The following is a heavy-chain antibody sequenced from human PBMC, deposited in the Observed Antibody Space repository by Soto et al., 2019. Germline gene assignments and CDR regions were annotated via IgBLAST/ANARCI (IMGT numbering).Heavy chain of an antibody. J-gene: IGHJ4*02. V-gene: IGHV4-4*02. CDR2: IYLSGST. Sequence: SETLSLTCAVSGGSIISTNWWSWVRQPPGKGLEWIGEIYLSGSTNYNPSLKGRVIISVDRSKNQFSLRLSSVTAADTAVYYCSRLPAGPAGSYYSDSWGQGTLVTVSS. CDR3: SRLPAGPAGSYYSDS. D-gene: IGHD3-10*01. CDR1: GGSIISTNW.